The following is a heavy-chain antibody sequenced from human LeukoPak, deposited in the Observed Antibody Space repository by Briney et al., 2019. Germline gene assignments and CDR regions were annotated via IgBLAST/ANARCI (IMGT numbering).Heavy chain of an antibody. CDR3: ARGSRLLWFGEYLFDY. CDR2: ISAYNGNT. V-gene: IGHV1-18*01. Sequence: VASVKVSCKASGYTFTSYGISWVRQAPGQGLEWMGWISAYNGNTNYAQKLQGRVTMTTDTSTSTAYMELRSLRSDDTAVYYCARGSRLLWFGEYLFDYWGQGTLVTVSS. CDR1: GYTFTSYG. J-gene: IGHJ4*02. D-gene: IGHD3-10*01.